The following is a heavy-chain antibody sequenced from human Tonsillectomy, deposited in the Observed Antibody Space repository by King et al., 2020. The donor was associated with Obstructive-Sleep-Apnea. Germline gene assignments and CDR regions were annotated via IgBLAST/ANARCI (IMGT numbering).Heavy chain of an antibody. Sequence: VQLVESGGGLVQPGGSLRLSCAASEFTFSNYAMTWVRQAPGKGLEWVSVISVSGGSTYYADSVKGRFTISRDNSKNTLYLQMNSLRAEDTAIYYCAKDRTVTYYYDSSAYYFDLWGRGTLVTVSS. V-gene: IGHV3-23*04. D-gene: IGHD3-22*01. J-gene: IGHJ2*01. CDR3: AKDRTVTYYYDSSAYYFDL. CDR1: EFTFSNYA. CDR2: ISVSGGST.